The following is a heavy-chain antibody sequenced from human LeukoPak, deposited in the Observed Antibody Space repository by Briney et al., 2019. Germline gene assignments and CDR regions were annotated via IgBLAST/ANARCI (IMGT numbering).Heavy chain of an antibody. V-gene: IGHV4-4*07. D-gene: IGHD6-13*01. Sequence: SETLSLTCTVSGGSISSYYWSWIRQPAGKGLEWIGRIYTSWSTNYNPSLKSRVTMSVDTSKNQFSLKLSSVPAAYTAVYYCARNIAAAGPPVHVWGKGTTVTVSS. CDR1: GGSISSYY. J-gene: IGHJ6*04. CDR2: IYTSWST. CDR3: ARNIAAAGPPVHV.